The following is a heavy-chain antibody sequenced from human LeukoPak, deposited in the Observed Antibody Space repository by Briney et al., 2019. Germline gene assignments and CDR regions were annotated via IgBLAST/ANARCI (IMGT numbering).Heavy chain of an antibody. CDR1: GFSFDDYD. J-gene: IGHJ5*02. D-gene: IGHD6-19*01. Sequence: GGSLRLSCAVSGFSFDDYDMAWLRQAPGKGLEWVSDIDWKGRPTSYADSVKGRFTISRDNAKKSLYLQMDSLRAEDTALYYCAREVYRIGVGGFDPWGQGTLVIVSS. V-gene: IGHV3-20*04. CDR3: AREVYRIGVGGFDP. CDR2: IDWKGRPT.